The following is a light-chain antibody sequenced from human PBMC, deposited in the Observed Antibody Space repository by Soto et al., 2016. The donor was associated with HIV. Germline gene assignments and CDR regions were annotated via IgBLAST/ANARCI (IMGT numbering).Light chain of an antibody. CDR3: QVWDSSSDHPV. Sequence: SYELTQPPSVSVAPGKTARITCGGNNIGTKSVHWYQQRPGQAPIMVVYDDSDRPSGIPERFSGSNSGNTATLTISRVEAGDEADYYCQVWDSSSDHPVFAGGTKLTVL. CDR2: DDS. CDR1: NIGTKS. J-gene: IGLJ2*01. V-gene: IGLV3-21*03.